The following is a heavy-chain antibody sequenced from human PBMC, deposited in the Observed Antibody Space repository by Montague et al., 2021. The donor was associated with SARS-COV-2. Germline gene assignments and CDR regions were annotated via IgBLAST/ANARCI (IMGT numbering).Heavy chain of an antibody. CDR3: ARLVWFGELSSENWFDP. CDR1: GGTISSSSNY. Sequence: SETLSLTCTVSGGTISSSSNYWGWIRQPPGKGLEWIGSIYYNGSTYYNSSLKSRVTISVDTSKNQFSLKFNSVTAADTAVYYCARLVWFGELSSENWFDPWGQGTLVTVSS. J-gene: IGHJ5*02. V-gene: IGHV4-39*01. D-gene: IGHD3-10*01. CDR2: IYYNGST.